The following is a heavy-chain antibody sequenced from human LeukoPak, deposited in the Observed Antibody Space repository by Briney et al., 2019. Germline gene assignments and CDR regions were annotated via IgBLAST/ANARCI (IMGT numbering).Heavy chain of an antibody. Sequence: SETLSLTCTVSGGSISSGGYYWSWIRQPPGKGLEWIGYIYHSGSTYYNPSLKSRVAISIDRSKNQFSLKLSSVTAADTAVYYCAGQKASKGRAFDIWGQGTMVTVSS. CDR1: GGSISSGGYY. D-gene: IGHD5-24*01. J-gene: IGHJ3*02. CDR2: IYHSGST. V-gene: IGHV4-30-2*01. CDR3: AGQKASKGRAFDI.